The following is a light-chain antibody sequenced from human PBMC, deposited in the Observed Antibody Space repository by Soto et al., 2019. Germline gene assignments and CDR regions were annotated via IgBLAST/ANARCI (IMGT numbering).Light chain of an antibody. CDR3: TSYVGSDILV. J-gene: IGLJ3*02. CDR2: EVS. CDR1: SSDVGAYKY. V-gene: IGLV2-8*01. Sequence: QSVLTQPPSASGSPGQSVTISCTGTSSDVGAYKYVSWYQQYPGKAPKLMIYEVSKRPSGVPDRFSGSKSGNTASLTVSGLQAEDEADYYCTSYVGSDILVFGGGTKVTVL.